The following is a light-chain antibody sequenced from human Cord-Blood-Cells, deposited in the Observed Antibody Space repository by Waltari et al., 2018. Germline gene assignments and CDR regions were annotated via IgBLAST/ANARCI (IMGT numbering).Light chain of an antibody. Sequence: EIQMTDSPSSLSASVGDRVTITCRASQSISSYLHWYQQKPGKAPKLLIYAASSLQSGVPSRCSGSGSETDFTLTISSLQPEDFATYYCQQSYSTPYTFGQGTKLEIK. J-gene: IGKJ2*01. CDR3: QQSYSTPYT. V-gene: IGKV1-39*01. CDR1: QSISSY. CDR2: AAS.